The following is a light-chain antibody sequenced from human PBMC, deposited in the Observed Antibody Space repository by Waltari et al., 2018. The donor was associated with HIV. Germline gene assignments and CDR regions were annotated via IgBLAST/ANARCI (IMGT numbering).Light chain of an antibody. CDR3: MQALQTPKT. CDR2: LGS. CDR1: QSLLHSNGYNY. Sequence: DIVMTRSQLYMPVTTGEPASISCRSSQSLLHSNGYNYLDLYLQKPGQSPQLLIYLGSNRASGVPDRFSGSGSGTDFTLKISRVEAEDVGVYYCMQALQTPKTFGQGTKVEIK. J-gene: IGKJ1*01. V-gene: IGKV2-28*01.